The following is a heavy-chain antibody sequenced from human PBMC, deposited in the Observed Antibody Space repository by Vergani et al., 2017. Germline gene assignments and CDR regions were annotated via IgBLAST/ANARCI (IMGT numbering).Heavy chain of an antibody. V-gene: IGHV4-61*02. CDR2: TSTDGST. CDR1: GGAVNSGRNF. J-gene: IGHJ4*02. Sequence: QVQLQESGPGLVKPSQTLSLTCSVSGGAVNSGRNFWTWIRQPAGKGLEWIGRTSTDGSTNYNPSLKSRVTVSVDTSKTQISLRLTSVTAEDTAVYYCSRSSPPIPAAAGTFDYWGQGTLVTVSS. CDR3: SRSSPPIPAAAGTFDY. D-gene: IGHD6-13*01.